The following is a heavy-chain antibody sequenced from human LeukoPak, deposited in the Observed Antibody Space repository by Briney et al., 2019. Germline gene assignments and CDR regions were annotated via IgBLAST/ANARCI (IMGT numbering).Heavy chain of an antibody. D-gene: IGHD3-10*01. V-gene: IGHV4-38-2*02. Sequence: SETLSLTCNVSGYSISSGYYWAWIRQSPGKGLEWIGYIYYSGSTNYNPSLKSRVTISVDTSKNQFSLKLSSVTAADTAVYYCARGEYYYGSGSWGQGTLVTVSS. CDR1: GYSISSGYY. J-gene: IGHJ4*02. CDR2: IYYSGST. CDR3: ARGEYYYGSGS.